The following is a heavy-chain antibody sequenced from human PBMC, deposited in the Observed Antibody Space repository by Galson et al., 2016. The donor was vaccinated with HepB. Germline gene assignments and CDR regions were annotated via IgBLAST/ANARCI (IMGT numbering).Heavy chain of an antibody. CDR3: ARDRSSGSGSFGY. J-gene: IGHJ4*02. V-gene: IGHV4-31*03. CDR2: IYHSGST. Sequence: QVQLQESGPGLVKPSETLSLTCTVSGGSISSGGYYWSWNRQHPGKGLEWIGYIYHSGSTYYNPSLKSRVTISVDASKNQFSLKLSSVTAADTAVYFCARDRSSGSGSFGYWGQGTLVTVSS. D-gene: IGHD3-10*01. CDR1: GGSISSGGYY.